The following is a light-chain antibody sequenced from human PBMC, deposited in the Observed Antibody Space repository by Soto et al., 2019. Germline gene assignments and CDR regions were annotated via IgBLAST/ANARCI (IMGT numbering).Light chain of an antibody. Sequence: QSVLTQPASVSGSPGQSITISCTGTSSDVGGYNYVSWYQQHPGKAPKLMIYDISNRPSGVSNRFSGYKSGNTASLTISGLQADDEADYYCSSYTSSSTRVFGTGTKLTVL. V-gene: IGLV2-14*01. CDR2: DIS. J-gene: IGLJ1*01. CDR1: SSDVGGYNY. CDR3: SSYTSSSTRV.